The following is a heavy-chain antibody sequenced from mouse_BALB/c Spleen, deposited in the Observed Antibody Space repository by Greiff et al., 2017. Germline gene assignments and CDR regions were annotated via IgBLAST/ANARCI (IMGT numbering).Heavy chain of an antibody. V-gene: IGHV14-3*02. D-gene: IGHD5-1*01. CDR2: IDPSNGDT. J-gene: IGHJ2*01. Sequence: EVQLVESGAELVKPGASVKLSCTASGFTIKDTYMHWVKQRPEQGLEWIGRIDPSNGDTKYDQKFKGKATITADKSSNTAYMQLSSLTSEDSAVYYCALHEYGVFDYWGQGTTLTVSS. CDR3: ALHEYGVFDY. CDR1: GFTIKDTY.